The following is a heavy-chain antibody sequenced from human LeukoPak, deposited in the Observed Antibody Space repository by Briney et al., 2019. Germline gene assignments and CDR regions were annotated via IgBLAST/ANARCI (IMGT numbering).Heavy chain of an antibody. J-gene: IGHJ4*02. Sequence: PGGSLRLSCVASGFTFPDYAMHWVRQPPGKGLEWVSGISWNSGSRGYADSVKGRFTISRDNAKNSLYLQMNSLRAEDTAVYYCARDYPLNPFDYWGQGTLVTVSS. CDR1: GFTFPDYA. V-gene: IGHV3-9*01. CDR3: ARDYPLNPFDY. CDR2: ISWNSGSR.